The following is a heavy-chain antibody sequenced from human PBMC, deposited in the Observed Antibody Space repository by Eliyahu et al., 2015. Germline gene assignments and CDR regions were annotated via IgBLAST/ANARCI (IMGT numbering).Heavy chain of an antibody. CDR1: GXTFSSNA. CDR3: ARGWGGDYFGY. D-gene: IGHD3-16*01. V-gene: IGHV3-23*01. J-gene: IGHJ4*02. CDR2: IXXSGXRT. Sequence: EVHLLESGGGLVQPGGSLRXSXAASGXTFSSNAMXWVRQAPXKGLEWVSAIXXSGXRTYYADSVKGRFTISRDNSKNTLYMQMNSLRAEDTAVYHCARGWGGDYFGYWGQGTLVTVSS.